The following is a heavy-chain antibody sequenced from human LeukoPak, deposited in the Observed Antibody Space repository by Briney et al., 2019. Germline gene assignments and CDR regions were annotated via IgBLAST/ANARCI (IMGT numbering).Heavy chain of an antibody. V-gene: IGHV3-33*06. CDR3: AKSGAATVALYYFDY. Sequence: GGSLRLSCAASGFTFSSYGMHWVRQAPGKGLEWVAVIWYDGSNKYYADSVKGRFTISRDNSKNTLYLQMNSLRAEDTAVYYCAKSGAATVALYYFDYWGQGTLVTVSS. CDR1: GFTFSSYG. CDR2: IWYDGSNK. J-gene: IGHJ4*02. D-gene: IGHD4-17*01.